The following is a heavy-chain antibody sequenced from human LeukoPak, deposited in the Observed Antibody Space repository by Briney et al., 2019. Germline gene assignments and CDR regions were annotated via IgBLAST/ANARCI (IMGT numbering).Heavy chain of an antibody. CDR3: ARGGAARLHFQN. CDR1: GGSISTYY. CDR2: IYHSGST. Sequence: SETLSLTCTVSGGSISTYYWNWIRQPPGKGLEWVGYIYHSGSTNYNPSLQSRVTISVDTSKNQFSLNQNSVTAADTAVYYCARGGAARLHFQNWGQGTLVTVSS. D-gene: IGHD6-6*01. J-gene: IGHJ1*01. V-gene: IGHV4-59*01.